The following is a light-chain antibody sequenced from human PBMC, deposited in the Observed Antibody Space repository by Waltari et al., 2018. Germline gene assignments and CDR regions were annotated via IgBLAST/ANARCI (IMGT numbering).Light chain of an antibody. J-gene: IGLJ3*02. Sequence: QSALTQPRSVSGSPGQSVPISSTGTSSDVGGYNYVSWYQHLPGKAPKLIIYDVTKWPSGVPDRFSGSKSGNKASLTISGLLGEDEADYYCCSYGGSSWVFGGGTKLTVL. CDR1: SSDVGGYNY. CDR3: CSYGGSSWV. V-gene: IGLV2-11*01. CDR2: DVT.